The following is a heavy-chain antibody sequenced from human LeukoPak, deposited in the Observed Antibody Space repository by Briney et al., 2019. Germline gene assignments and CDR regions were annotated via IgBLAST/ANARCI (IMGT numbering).Heavy chain of an antibody. CDR1: GFTFSSYG. CDR3: AKVAMGSDIVLMEDYYYYYMDV. CDR2: IRYDGSNK. Sequence: GGSLRLSCAASGFTFSSYGMHWVRQAPGKGLEWVAFIRYDGSNKYYADSVKGRFTISRDNSKNTLYLQMNSLRAEDTAVYYCAKVAMGSDIVLMEDYYYYYMDVWGKGTTVTVSS. J-gene: IGHJ6*03. V-gene: IGHV3-30*02. D-gene: IGHD2-8*01.